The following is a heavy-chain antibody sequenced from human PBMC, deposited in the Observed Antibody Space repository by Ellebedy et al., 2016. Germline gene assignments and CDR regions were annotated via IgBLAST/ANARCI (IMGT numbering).Heavy chain of an antibody. CDR2: IYPGDSDT. CDR1: GYSFTSYW. D-gene: IGHD2-15*01. CDR3: ARLVRYCSGGNCYYFDY. J-gene: IGHJ4*02. V-gene: IGHV5-51*01. Sequence: GESLKISCKGSGYSFTSYWIGWVRQLPGKGLEWMGIIYPGDSDTRYSPSFQGQVTISADKSINTAYLQWGSLKASDTAMYYCARLVRYCSGGNCYYFDYWGQGTLVTVSS.